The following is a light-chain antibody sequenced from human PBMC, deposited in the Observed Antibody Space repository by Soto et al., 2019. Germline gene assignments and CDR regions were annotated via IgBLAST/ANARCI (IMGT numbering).Light chain of an antibody. CDR1: QSINSW. Sequence: DIQMTQSPATLSASVGDRVTITCRASQSINSWLAWYQQKPGKAPELLIYAASSLQSGVPSRFSGSGSGTEFTLTISSLQPEDFATYYCLQHNSYPWTFGQGTKVDIK. J-gene: IGKJ1*01. V-gene: IGKV1-9*01. CDR2: AAS. CDR3: LQHNSYPWT.